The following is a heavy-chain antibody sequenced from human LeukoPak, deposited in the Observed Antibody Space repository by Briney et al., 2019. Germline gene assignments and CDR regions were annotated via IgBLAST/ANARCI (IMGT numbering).Heavy chain of an antibody. Sequence: AGGTLRLSCAASGFTFDDYGMSWVRQAPGKGLEWVSGINWNGGSTGYADSVKGRFTISRDNAKNSLYLQRNSLRAEDTALYYCARDKGSGWSWASNDNWFDPWGQGTLVTVSS. CDR1: GFTFDDYG. J-gene: IGHJ5*02. CDR3: ARDKGSGWSWASNDNWFDP. CDR2: INWNGGST. D-gene: IGHD6-19*01. V-gene: IGHV3-20*04.